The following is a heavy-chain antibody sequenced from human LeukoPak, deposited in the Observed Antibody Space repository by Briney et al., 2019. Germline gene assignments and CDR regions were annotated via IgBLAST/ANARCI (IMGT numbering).Heavy chain of an antibody. D-gene: IGHD6-13*01. CDR3: AKDGGDIAAAGFDY. V-gene: IGHV3-23*01. CDR2: ISGSSGNT. CDR1: GITFSSYA. Sequence: GGSLRLSCAASGITFSSYAMSWVRQAPGKGLEWVSAISGSSGNTYYADSVKGRFTISRDNSKSTLYLQMNSLRAEDTAVYYCAKDGGDIAAAGFDYWGQGILVTVSS. J-gene: IGHJ4*02.